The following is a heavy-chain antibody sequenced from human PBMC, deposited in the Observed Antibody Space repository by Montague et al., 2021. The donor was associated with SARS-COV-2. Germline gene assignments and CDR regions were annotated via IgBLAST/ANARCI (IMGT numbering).Heavy chain of an antibody. CDR3: LNYRGSGRYGDF. V-gene: IGHV3-23*01. CDR1: GFTFRNYA. D-gene: IGHD3-10*01. CDR2: ISASAMRT. Sequence: SPRLSCAASGFTFRNYAMIWVRQAPGKGLEWVSSISASAMRTHYPDSVKGRFTISRDNSKNTLYLQMSSLRAEDTAVYFCLNYRGSGRYGDFWGQGTLVTVSP. J-gene: IGHJ4*02.